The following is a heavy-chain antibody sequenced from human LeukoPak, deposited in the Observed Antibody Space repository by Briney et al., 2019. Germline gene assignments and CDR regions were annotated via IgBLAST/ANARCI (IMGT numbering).Heavy chain of an antibody. CDR3: ARSPEKDQVAFDI. Sequence: GGSLRLSCAASGFTFSNYAMTWVRQAPGKGLEWVSAISGSAGSTYYADSVKGRFTISRDNSKNTLYLQMNSLRAEDTAVYYCARSPEKDQVAFDIWGQGTMVTVSS. D-gene: IGHD2-15*01. J-gene: IGHJ3*02. CDR1: GFTFSNYA. V-gene: IGHV3-23*01. CDR2: ISGSAGST.